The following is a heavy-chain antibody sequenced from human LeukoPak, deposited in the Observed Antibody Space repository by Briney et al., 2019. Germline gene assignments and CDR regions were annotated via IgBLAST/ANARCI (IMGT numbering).Heavy chain of an antibody. V-gene: IGHV4-59*01. J-gene: IGHJ2*01. Sequence: PSETLSLTCTVSGGSISSYYWSWIRQPPGKGLEWIGYIYYSGSTNYNPSLKSRVTISVDTSKNQFSLKLSSVTAADTAVYYCASWKQLVQHWYFDLWGRGTLVTVSS. D-gene: IGHD6-6*01. CDR3: ASWKQLVQHWYFDL. CDR1: GGSISSYY. CDR2: IYYSGST.